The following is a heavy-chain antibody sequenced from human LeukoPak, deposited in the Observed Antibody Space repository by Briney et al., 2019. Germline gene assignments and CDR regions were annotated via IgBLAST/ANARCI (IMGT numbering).Heavy chain of an antibody. CDR1: GYTFTSYG. D-gene: IGHD6-19*01. CDR3: ARKSAVAGTEYYYYGMDV. J-gene: IGHJ6*02. V-gene: IGHV1-18*01. CDR2: ISAYNGNT. Sequence: GASVKVSCKASGYTFTSYGISWVRQAPGQGLAWMGWISAYNGNTNYAQKLQGRVTMTTDTSTSTAYMELRSLRSDDTAVYYCARKSAVAGTEYYYYGMDVWGQGTTVTVSS.